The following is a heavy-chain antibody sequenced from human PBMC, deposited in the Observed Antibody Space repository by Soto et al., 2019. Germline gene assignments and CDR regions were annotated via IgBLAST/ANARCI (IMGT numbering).Heavy chain of an antibody. V-gene: IGHV3-33*01. CDR1: GFTFSSYG. Sequence: PGGSLRLSCAASGFTFSSYGMHWARQAPGKGLEWVAFIWYDGSNKYYADSVKGRFTISRDNSKNTLYLQMNSLRAEDTAVYYCARDVGAGTMIVVSVDYWGQGTLVTVSS. CDR2: IWYDGSNK. D-gene: IGHD3-22*01. J-gene: IGHJ4*02. CDR3: ARDVGAGTMIVVSVDY.